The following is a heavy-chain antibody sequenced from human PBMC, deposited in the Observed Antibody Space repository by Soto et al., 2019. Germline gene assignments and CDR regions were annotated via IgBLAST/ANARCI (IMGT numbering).Heavy chain of an antibody. Sequence: SETLSLTCTASGGSISSYYWSWIRQPPGKGLEWIGHIDYSGNTNYNPSLKSRVNISADTSKNQVSLNLSSVTAADTAVYYCARLLGCSTTSCYSIWFDPWGQGTLVTVSS. J-gene: IGHJ5*02. D-gene: IGHD2-2*01. CDR2: IDYSGNT. V-gene: IGHV4-59*08. CDR1: GGSISSYY. CDR3: ARLLGCSTTSCYSIWFDP.